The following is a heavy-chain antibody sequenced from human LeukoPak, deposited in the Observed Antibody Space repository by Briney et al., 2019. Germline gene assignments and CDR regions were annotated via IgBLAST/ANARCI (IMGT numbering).Heavy chain of an antibody. V-gene: IGHV3-33*06. CDR2: IWYDGSKE. CDR1: GFTFSSYV. Sequence: PGRSLRLSCAASGFTFSSYVMHWVRQAPGKGLEWVAVIWYDGSKEYYADSVEGRFTISRDNSKNTLYLQMNSLRAEDTAVYYCAKELDVDTPVVDYWGQGTLVTVSS. J-gene: IGHJ4*02. D-gene: IGHD5-18*01. CDR3: AKELDVDTPVVDY.